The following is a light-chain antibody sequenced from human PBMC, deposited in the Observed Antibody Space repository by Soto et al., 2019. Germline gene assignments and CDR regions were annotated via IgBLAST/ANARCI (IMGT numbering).Light chain of an antibody. CDR1: QSVSSN. V-gene: IGKV3-15*01. Sequence: EIVMTQSPGTLSVSPGERATLSCRASQSVSSNLAWYQQKPGQAPRLLIYGASTRATGIPARFSGRGSGTEFTLTISSLQSEDSATYYCQQSYSTPRTFGQGTKVEVK. CDR3: QQSYSTPRT. CDR2: GAS. J-gene: IGKJ1*01.